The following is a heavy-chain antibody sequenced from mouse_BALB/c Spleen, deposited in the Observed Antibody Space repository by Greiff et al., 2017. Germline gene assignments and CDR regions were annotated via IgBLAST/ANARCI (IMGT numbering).Heavy chain of an antibody. J-gene: IGHJ2*01. V-gene: IGHV1-87*01. D-gene: IGHD2-3*01. Sequence: VQLQQSGAELARPGASVKLSCKASGYTFTSYWMQWVKQRPGQGLEWIGAIYPGDGDTRYTQKFKGKATLTADKSSSTAYMQLSSLASEDSAVYYCARYDGYYPLDYWGQGTTLTVSS. CDR2: IYPGDGDT. CDR3: ARYDGYYPLDY. CDR1: GYTFTSYW.